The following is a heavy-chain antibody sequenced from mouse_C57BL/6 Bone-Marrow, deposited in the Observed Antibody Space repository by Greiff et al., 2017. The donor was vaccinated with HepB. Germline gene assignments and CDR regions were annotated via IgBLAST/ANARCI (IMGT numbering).Heavy chain of an antibody. CDR3: AREGLYARDY. CDR1: GFTFSSYG. CDR2: ISSGGSYT. J-gene: IGHJ4*01. Sequence: EVQVVESGGDLVKPGGSLKLSCAASGFTFSSYGMSWVRQTPDKRLEWVATISSGGSYTYYPDSVKGRFTISRDNAKNTLYLQMSSLKSEDTAMYYCAREGLYARDYWGQGTSVTVSS. V-gene: IGHV5-6*01.